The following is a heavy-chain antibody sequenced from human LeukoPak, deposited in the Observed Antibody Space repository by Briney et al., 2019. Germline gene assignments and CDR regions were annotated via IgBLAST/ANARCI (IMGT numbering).Heavy chain of an antibody. Sequence: ASVKVSCKASGYTFTGYYMHWVRQAPGQGLEWMGRINPNSGGTNYAQKFQGWVTMTRDTSISTAYMELSRLRSDDTAVYYCARAPYGSGSYYKGDYWGQGTLVTVSS. V-gene: IGHV1-2*04. J-gene: IGHJ4*02. CDR1: GYTFTGYY. CDR3: ARAPYGSGSYYKGDY. CDR2: INPNSGGT. D-gene: IGHD3-10*01.